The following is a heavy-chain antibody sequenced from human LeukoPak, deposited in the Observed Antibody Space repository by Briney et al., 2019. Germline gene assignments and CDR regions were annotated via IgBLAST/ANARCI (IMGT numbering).Heavy chain of an antibody. Sequence: SETLSLACTVSGGSISSYYWSWIRQPPGKRLEWIGYIYYSGGTNYNPSLKSRVTRSVDTSKNQFSLKLSSVTAADTAVYYCARASSWYVDYWGQGTLVTVSS. D-gene: IGHD6-13*01. J-gene: IGHJ4*02. CDR1: GGSISSYY. CDR3: ARASSWYVDY. CDR2: IYYSGGT. V-gene: IGHV4-59*01.